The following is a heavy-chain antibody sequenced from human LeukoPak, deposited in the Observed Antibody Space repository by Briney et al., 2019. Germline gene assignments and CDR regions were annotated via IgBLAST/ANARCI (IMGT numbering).Heavy chain of an antibody. CDR2: TYYRSKWYN. V-gene: IGHV6-1*01. CDR3: ARGDYGSGEYYYYYGMDV. CDR1: GDSVSSKSAA. D-gene: IGHD3-10*01. J-gene: IGHJ6*02. Sequence: SQTLSLTCPISGDSVSSKSAAWNWIRQSPSRGLEWLGRTYYRSKWYNDYAVSVKSRITINPDTSKNQFSPQLNSVTPEDTAVYYCARGDYGSGEYYYYYGMDVWGQGTTVTVSS.